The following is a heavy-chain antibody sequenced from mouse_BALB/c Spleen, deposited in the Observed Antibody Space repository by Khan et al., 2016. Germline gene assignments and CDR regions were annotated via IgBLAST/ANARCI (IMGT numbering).Heavy chain of an antibody. CDR1: GFTFSSFG. CDR2: ISSGSSTI. Sequence: EVELVEPGGGLVQPGGSRTLPCAASGFTFSSFGMHWVRQASEKGLEWVAYISSGSSTIYYAVTVMGRFTISRDNPKNTLFLQMTSLRSEDTAMYYCARKESYYRYDGFDYWGQGTTLTVSS. J-gene: IGHJ2*01. CDR3: ARKESYYRYDGFDY. D-gene: IGHD2-12*01. V-gene: IGHV5-17*02.